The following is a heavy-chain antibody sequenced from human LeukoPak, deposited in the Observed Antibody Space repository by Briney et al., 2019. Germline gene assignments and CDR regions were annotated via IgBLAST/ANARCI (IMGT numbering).Heavy chain of an antibody. D-gene: IGHD3-22*01. J-gene: IGHJ4*02. V-gene: IGHV1-2*02. CDR1: GYTFTGYY. CDR2: INPNSGGT. Sequence: GASVKVSCKASGYTFTGYYMHWVRQAPGQGLEWMGWINPNSGGTNYAQKFQGRVTMTRDTSISTAYMELSRLRSDDTAVYYCARVGYYYDTGTRNIDYWGQGTLVTVPS. CDR3: ARVGYYYDTGTRNIDY.